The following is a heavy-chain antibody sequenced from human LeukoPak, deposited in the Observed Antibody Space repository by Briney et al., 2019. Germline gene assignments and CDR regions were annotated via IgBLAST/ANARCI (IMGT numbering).Heavy chain of an antibody. CDR2: INHSGST. D-gene: IGHD3-10*01. CDR3: ARGARYYGSGTVGNYYYYMDV. CDR1: GGSFSGYY. Sequence: PSETLPLTCAVYGGSFSGYYWSWIRQPPGKGLEWIGEINHSGSTIYNPSLKSRVTISVDTSKNQFSLKLSSVTAADTAVYYCARGARYYGSGTVGNYYYYMDVWGKGTTVAVSS. V-gene: IGHV4-34*01. J-gene: IGHJ6*03.